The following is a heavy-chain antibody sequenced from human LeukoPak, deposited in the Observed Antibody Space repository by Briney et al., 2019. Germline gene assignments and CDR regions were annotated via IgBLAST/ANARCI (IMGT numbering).Heavy chain of an antibody. J-gene: IGHJ4*02. CDR3: ARDASSGWYYFDY. CDR1: GGTFSSYA. CDR2: IIPIFGTA. V-gene: IGHV1-69*05. D-gene: IGHD6-19*01. Sequence: SVKVSCKASGGTFSSYAISWVRQAPGQGLEWMGRIIPIFGTANYAQKFQGRVTITTDESTSTAYMELSSLRSEDTAVYYRARDASSGWYYFDYWGQGTLVTVSS.